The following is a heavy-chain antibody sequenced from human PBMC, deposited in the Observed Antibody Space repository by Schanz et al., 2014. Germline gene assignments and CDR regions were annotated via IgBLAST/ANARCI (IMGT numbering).Heavy chain of an antibody. J-gene: IGHJ5*02. D-gene: IGHD5-12*01. V-gene: IGHV1-69*02. CDR1: GVTFSSYT. CDR3: ARGPLGTSP. Sequence: QVQLVQSGAEVKKPGSSVKVSCTASGVTFSSYTISWIRQAPGQGLEWMGRIIPVLAIADYAQKFQGRVTITADKSTSTASMELSSLKSDDTAVYYCARGPLGTSPWGQGTLVTVSS. CDR2: IIPVLAIA.